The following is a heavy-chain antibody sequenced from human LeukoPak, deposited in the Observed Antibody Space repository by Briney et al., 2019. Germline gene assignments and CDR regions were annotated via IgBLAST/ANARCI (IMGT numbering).Heavy chain of an antibody. CDR1: GFTFSSYG. V-gene: IGHV3-30*18. J-gene: IGHJ4*02. D-gene: IGHD5-12*01. CDR3: AKGRDIVATMGFDY. Sequence: GGSLRLSCAASGFTFSSYGMHWVRQAPGKGLEWGAVISYDGSNKYYADSVKGRFTISRDNSKNTLYLQLNSLRAEDTAVYYCAKGRDIVATMGFDYWGQGTLATVSS. CDR2: ISYDGSNK.